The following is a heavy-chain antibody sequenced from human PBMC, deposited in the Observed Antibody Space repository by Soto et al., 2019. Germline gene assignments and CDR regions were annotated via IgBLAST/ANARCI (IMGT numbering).Heavy chain of an antibody. CDR2: IYYSGST. V-gene: IGHV4-59*01. J-gene: IGHJ5*02. CDR1: GGSISSYY. CDR3: ARFEYSSSSEVSWFDP. Sequence: SETLSLTCTVSGGSISSYYWSWIRQPPGKGLEWIGYIYYSGSTNYNPSLKRRVTISVDTSKNQFSLKLSSVTAADTAVYYCARFEYSSSSEVSWFDPWGQGTLVTVSS. D-gene: IGHD6-6*01.